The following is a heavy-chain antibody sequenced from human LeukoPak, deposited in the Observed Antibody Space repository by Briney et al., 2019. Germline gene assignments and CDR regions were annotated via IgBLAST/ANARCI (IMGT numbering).Heavy chain of an antibody. CDR2: IYHSGST. Sequence: SSETLSLTCSVSGGSITLKSYYWAWIRQPPGKGLEWIGSIYHSGSTYYNPSLRSRLTLSVDTSMNHFSLNLASVTATDTGVYYCASVLPVSGLDCWGLGTLVTVSS. V-gene: IGHV4-39*02. J-gene: IGHJ4*02. D-gene: IGHD3-10*01. CDR3: ASVLPVSGLDC. CDR1: GGSITLKSYY.